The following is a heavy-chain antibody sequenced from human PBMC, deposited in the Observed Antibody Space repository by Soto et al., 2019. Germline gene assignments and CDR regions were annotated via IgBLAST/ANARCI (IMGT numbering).Heavy chain of an antibody. Sequence: PGASLKISCKGSGSSFTNYWISWVRQMPGKGLEWMGRIDPSDSYTNYSPSSQGHVTISADKSIITAHLQWSSLKASDTAMYYCAFPYSNRGHVMDVWGQGTKVTVSS. CDR2: IDPSDSYT. V-gene: IGHV5-10-1*01. CDR3: AFPYSNRGHVMDV. D-gene: IGHD6-13*01. CDR1: GSSFTNYW. J-gene: IGHJ6*02.